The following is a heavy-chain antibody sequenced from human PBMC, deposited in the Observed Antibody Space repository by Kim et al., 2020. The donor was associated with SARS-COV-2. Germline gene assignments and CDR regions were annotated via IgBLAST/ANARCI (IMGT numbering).Heavy chain of an antibody. D-gene: IGHD3-3*01. J-gene: IGHJ5*02. CDR2: INAGNGNT. V-gene: IGHV1-3*01. CDR3: ARWTYDFWSGYYTPQAP. Sequence: ASVKVSCKASGYTFTSYAMHWVRQAPGQRLEWMGWINAGNGNTKYSQKFQGRVTITRDTSASTAYMELSSLRSEDTAVYYCARWTYDFWSGYYTPQAPWGQGTLVTVSS. CDR1: GYTFTSYA.